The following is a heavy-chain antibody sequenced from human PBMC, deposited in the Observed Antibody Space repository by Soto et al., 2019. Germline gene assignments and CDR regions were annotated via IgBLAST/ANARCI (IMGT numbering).Heavy chain of an antibody. D-gene: IGHD5-18*01. CDR3: ARDSGYSYGPPDY. CDR1: GFTFSSYG. Sequence: EVQLVESGGGLVQPGGSLRLSCAASGFTFSSYGMNWVRQAPGKGLEWVSYISSSSSTIYYAASVKGRFTISRDNAKNSLYLQMNSLRAEDTAVYYCARDSGYSYGPPDYWGQGTLVTVSS. CDR2: ISSSSSTI. J-gene: IGHJ4*02. V-gene: IGHV3-48*01.